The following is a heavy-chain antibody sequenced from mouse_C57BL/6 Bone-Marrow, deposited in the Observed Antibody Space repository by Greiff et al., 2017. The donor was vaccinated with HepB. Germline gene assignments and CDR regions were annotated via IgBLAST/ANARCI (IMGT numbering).Heavy chain of an antibody. V-gene: IGHV6-6*01. D-gene: IGHD2-5*01. CDR3: TRQYSKNYAMDY. J-gene: IGHJ4*01. CDR2: IRNKANNHAT. CDR1: GFTFSDAW. Sequence: EVKLVESGGGLVQPGGSMKLSCAASGFTFSDAWMDWVRQSPEKGLEWVAEIRNKANNHATYYAESVKGRFTISRDDSKSSVYLQMNSLRAEDTGIYYCTRQYSKNYAMDYWGQGTSVTVSS.